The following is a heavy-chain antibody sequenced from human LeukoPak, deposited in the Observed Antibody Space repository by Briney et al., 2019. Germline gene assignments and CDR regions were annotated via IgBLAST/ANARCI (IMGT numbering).Heavy chain of an antibody. CDR2: ISSSSSYI. Sequence: PGGSLRLSCAASGFTFSSYSMNWVRQAPGKGLEWVSSISSSSSYIYYADSVKGRFTISRDNAKNSLYLQMDSLGAEDTAVYYCARGRPRYCSSTSCFRGVIDYWGQGTLVTVSS. V-gene: IGHV3-21*01. CDR3: ARGRPRYCSSTSCFRGVIDY. J-gene: IGHJ4*02. CDR1: GFTFSSYS. D-gene: IGHD2-2*01.